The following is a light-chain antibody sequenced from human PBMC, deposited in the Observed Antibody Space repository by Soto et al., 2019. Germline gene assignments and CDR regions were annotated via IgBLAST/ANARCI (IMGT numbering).Light chain of an antibody. V-gene: IGKV1-9*01. J-gene: IGKJ5*01. CDR3: QKLFDSPIT. CDR1: QVISTS. CDR2: AAS. Sequence: DIQLTQSPSFLSPSIGESVTIRCRASQVISTSLAWYQVKPGKAPKLLIYAASTLESGVPSRFGANVSGTEFSLTITRLQPEDFATYYCQKLFDSPITFGQGTRLEI.